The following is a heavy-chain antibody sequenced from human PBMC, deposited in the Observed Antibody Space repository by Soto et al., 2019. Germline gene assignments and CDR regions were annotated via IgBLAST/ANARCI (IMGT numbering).Heavy chain of an antibody. CDR3: ARRIAAAGTHWFDP. V-gene: IGHV7-4-1*01. Sequence: QVQLVQSGSELKKPGASVKVSCKASGYTFTSYAMNWVRQAPGQGLEWMGWINTNTGNPTYAQGFTGRFVFSLDTXXSTAYLQICSLKAEDTAVYYCARRIAAAGTHWFDPWGQGTLVTVSS. CDR1: GYTFTSYA. D-gene: IGHD6-13*01. CDR2: INTNTGNP. J-gene: IGHJ5*02.